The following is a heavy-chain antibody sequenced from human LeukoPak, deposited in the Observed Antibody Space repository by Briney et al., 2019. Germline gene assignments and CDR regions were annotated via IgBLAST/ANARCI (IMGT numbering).Heavy chain of an antibody. Sequence: SQTLSLTCTVSGDSMNSGSYFWNWIRQPAGKGLEFIGHIYSSGSTHYNPSLRSRVTISVDTSKNQFSLKLSSVTAADTAVYYCASGDDLIDYWGQGTLVTVSS. CDR3: ASGDDLIDY. CDR2: IYSSGST. J-gene: IGHJ4*02. CDR1: GDSMNSGSYF. V-gene: IGHV4-61*09. D-gene: IGHD3-3*01.